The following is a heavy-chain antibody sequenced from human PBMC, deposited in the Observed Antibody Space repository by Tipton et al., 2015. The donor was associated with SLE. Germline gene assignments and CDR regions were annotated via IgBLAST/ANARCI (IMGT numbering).Heavy chain of an antibody. Sequence: TLSLTCTVSDDSISGYYWSWIRQPPGKGLEWIGSISHRGNTYYNPSLKSRVSISVDTSQNQFSLNLNSVTAADTAVYYCARDGFDYWGQGTLVTVSS. CDR3: ARDGFDY. CDR2: ISHRGNT. CDR1: DDSISGYY. V-gene: IGHV4-38-2*02. J-gene: IGHJ4*02.